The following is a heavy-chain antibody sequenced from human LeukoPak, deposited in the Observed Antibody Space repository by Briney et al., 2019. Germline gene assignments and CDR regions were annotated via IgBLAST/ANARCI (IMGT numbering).Heavy chain of an antibody. CDR3: ARPVYGDYGYYYYGMDV. D-gene: IGHD4-17*01. CDR2: ISYDGSNK. CDR1: GFTFSSYA. J-gene: IGHJ6*02. V-gene: IGHV3-30*04. Sequence: GRSLRLSCAASGFTFSSYAMHWVRQAPGKGLEWVAVISYDGSNKYYADSVKGRFTISRDNSKNTLYLQMNSLRAEDTAVYYCARPVYGDYGYYYYGMDVWGQGTTVTVSS.